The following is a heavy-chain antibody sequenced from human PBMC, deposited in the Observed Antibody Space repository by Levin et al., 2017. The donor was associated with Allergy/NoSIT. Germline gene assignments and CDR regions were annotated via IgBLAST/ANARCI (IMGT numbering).Heavy chain of an antibody. CDR3: ARGDIVVVPAAFDYYYGMDV. CDR1: GGSFSGYY. Sequence: PSETLSLTCAVYGGSFSGYYWSWIRQPPGKGLEWIGEINHSGSTNYNPSLKSRVTISVDTSKNQFSLKLSSVTAADTAVYYCARGDIVVVPAAFDYYYGMDVWGQGTTVTVSS. D-gene: IGHD2-2*01. V-gene: IGHV4-34*01. CDR2: INHSGST. J-gene: IGHJ6*02.